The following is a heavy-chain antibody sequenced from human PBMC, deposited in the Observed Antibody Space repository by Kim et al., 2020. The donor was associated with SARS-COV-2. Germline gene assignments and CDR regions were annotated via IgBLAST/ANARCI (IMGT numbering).Heavy chain of an antibody. CDR3: ARDRRYCSGGSCSPQNWFDP. V-gene: IGHV3-48*02. J-gene: IGHJ5*02. CDR2: ISSSSSTI. D-gene: IGHD2-15*01. Sequence: GGSLRLSCAASGFTFSSYSMNWVRQAPGKGLEWVSYISSSSSTIYYADSVKGRFTISRDNAKNSLYLQMNSLRDEDTAVYYCARDRRYCSGGSCSPQNWFDPWGQGTLVTVSS. CDR1: GFTFSSYS.